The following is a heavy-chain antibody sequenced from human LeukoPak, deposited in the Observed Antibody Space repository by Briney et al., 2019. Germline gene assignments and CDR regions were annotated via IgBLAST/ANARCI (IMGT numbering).Heavy chain of an antibody. J-gene: IGHJ4*02. V-gene: IGHV3-23*01. CDR2: ISGSGGSK. CDR1: GFTFSSYA. CDR3: AKVKYDFWSGYFDD. D-gene: IGHD3-3*01. Sequence: GGSVRLSCAASGFTFSSYAMSWVRQAPGKGLEWVSAISGSGGSKYYADSVKGRFTISRDISKNTLYLQMNSLRAEDTAVYYCAKVKYDFWSGYFDDWGQGTLVTVSS.